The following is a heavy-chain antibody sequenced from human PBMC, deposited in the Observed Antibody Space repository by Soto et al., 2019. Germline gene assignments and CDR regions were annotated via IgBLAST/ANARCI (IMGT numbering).Heavy chain of an antibody. V-gene: IGHV1-69*12. CDR3: ASDPSRGAANYFDY. CDR2: IIPIFGTA. CDR1: GGTFSSYA. Sequence: QVQLVQSGAEVKKSGSSVKVSCKASGGTFSSYAISWVRQAPGQGLEWMGGIIPIFGTANYAQKFQGRVTITADESTSTAYMELSSLRSEDTAVYYCASDPSRGAANYFDYWGQGTLVTVSS. D-gene: IGHD3-10*01. J-gene: IGHJ4*02.